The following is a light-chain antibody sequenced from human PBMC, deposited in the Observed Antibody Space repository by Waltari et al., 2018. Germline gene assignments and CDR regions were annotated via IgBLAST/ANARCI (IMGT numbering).Light chain of an antibody. CDR3: SSYLSTNTEV. CDR2: DVN. J-gene: IGLJ2*01. Sequence: QSALTQPASVSGSPGQSIAISCTGTSSDVGAYDYVSWYQQHPGKAPKLIIFDVNYRPSGVSNLFSSYTSGNTDSLTISGLQPEDEADYYCSSYLSTNTEVFGGGTKVTVL. CDR1: SSDVGAYDY. V-gene: IGLV2-14*03.